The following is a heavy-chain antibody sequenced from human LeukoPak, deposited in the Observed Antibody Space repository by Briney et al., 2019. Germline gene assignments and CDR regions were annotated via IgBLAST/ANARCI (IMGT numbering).Heavy chain of an antibody. D-gene: IGHD3-3*01. J-gene: IGHJ5*02. V-gene: IGHV1-18*01. CDR3: AREARGADFWSGYGSRYNWFDP. Sequence: ASVKVSCKASGHTFTSYVISWVRHAPGQGLEWMGWIRAYNGNTNYAQKLQGRVTMTTDTSTSTAYMELRSLRSDDTAVYYCAREARGADFWSGYGSRYNWFDPWGQGTLVTVSS. CDR2: IRAYNGNT. CDR1: GHTFTSYV.